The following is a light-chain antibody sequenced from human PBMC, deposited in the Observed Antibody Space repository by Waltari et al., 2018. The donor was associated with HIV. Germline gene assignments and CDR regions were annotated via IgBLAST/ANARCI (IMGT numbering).Light chain of an antibody. Sequence: QSVLTQPPSASGTPGQRVAISCSGSSSNIGSYYVSWYQQLPGTPPKLLIFRNNQRPSGVPYRFSGSNSGTSASLVISGLRSEDEADYYCATWDDSLSGVVFGGGTRLTVL. CDR1: SSNIGSYY. V-gene: IGLV1-47*01. CDR3: ATWDDSLSGVV. CDR2: RNN. J-gene: IGLJ2*01.